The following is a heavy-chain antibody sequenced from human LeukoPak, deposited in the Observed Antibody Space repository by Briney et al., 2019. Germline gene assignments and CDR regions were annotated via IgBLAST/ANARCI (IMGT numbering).Heavy chain of an antibody. CDR2: ISAYNGNT. Sequence: GASVKVSCKASGYTFTSYGISWVRQAPGQGLEWMGWISAYNGNTNYAQKLQGRVTMTRNTSISTAYMELSSLRSEDTAVYYCARGMGDSSGYYFDYWGQGTLVTVSS. CDR1: GYTFTSYG. D-gene: IGHD3-22*01. CDR3: ARGMGDSSGYYFDY. V-gene: IGHV1-18*01. J-gene: IGHJ4*02.